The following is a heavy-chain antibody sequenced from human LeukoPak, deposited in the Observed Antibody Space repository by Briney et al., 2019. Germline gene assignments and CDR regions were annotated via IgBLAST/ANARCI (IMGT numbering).Heavy chain of an antibody. D-gene: IGHD2-15*01. CDR2: ISGSGDNL. J-gene: IGHJ4*02. Sequence: TGGSLRLSCAASGFTFSGYEMSWVRQAPGKGLEWVSHISGSGDNLYYADSVEGRFTISRDNANNALYLQMHSVRAEDTAVYYCARADLDMAWYYFDSWGQGTLVTVSS. CDR3: ARADLDMAWYYFDS. CDR1: GFTFSGYE. V-gene: IGHV3-48*03.